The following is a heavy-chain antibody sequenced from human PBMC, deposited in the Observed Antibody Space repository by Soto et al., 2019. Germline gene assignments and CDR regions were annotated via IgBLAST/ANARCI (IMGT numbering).Heavy chain of an antibody. D-gene: IGHD3-3*01. CDR2: ISSSGSTK. V-gene: IGHV3-48*03. J-gene: IGHJ5*02. CDR3: ASDLRFSEWSRFDH. Sequence: PGGSLRLSCAASGFTFSSYEMNWVRQAPGKGLEWVSYISSSGSTKYYADSVKGRFTISRDNAKNSLYLQMNSLRVEDTAIYYCASDLRFSEWSRFDHWGQGTLVTVSS. CDR1: GFTFSSYE.